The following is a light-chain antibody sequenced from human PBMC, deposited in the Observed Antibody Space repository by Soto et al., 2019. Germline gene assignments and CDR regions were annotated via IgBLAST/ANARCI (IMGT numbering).Light chain of an antibody. Sequence: QSALTQPASVSGSPGQSITISCTGTSSDVGGYNYVSWYQQHPGKAPKLMIYXXXXXPSGVSHSSYRSKSGTTASLTISGLQAEDEADYYCSSYKSSSFDVVGTGIKVTV. CDR1: SSDVGGYNY. V-gene: IGLV2-14*01. CDR3: SSYKSSSFDV. CDR2: XXX. J-gene: IGLJ1*01.